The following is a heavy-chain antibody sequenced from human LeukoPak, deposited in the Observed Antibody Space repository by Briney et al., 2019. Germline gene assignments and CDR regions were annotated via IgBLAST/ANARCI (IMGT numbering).Heavy chain of an antibody. V-gene: IGHV4-59*08. J-gene: IGHJ4*02. CDR2: IYYSGST. CDR3: AKLYPLAYFDY. Sequence: PSETLSLTCTVSGGSISSYYWSWIRQPPGKGLEWIGYIYYSGSTNYNPSLKSRVTISVDTSKNQFSLKLSSVTAADTAVYYCAKLYPLAYFDYWGQGTLVTVSS. CDR1: GGSISSYY. D-gene: IGHD2-15*01.